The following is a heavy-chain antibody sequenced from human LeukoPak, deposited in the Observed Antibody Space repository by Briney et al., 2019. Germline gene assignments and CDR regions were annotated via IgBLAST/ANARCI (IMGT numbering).Heavy chain of an antibody. Sequence: SETLSLTCTVSGGSISNYYWSWIRQPPGKGLEWIGYIYYTGSTNYDPSLKSRVTISVDTSKNQFSLSLNSVTAADTAEYYCARAPGSAYYPYYYMDVWGKGTTVTVSS. CDR1: GGSISNYY. J-gene: IGHJ6*03. CDR3: ARAPGSAYYPYYYMDV. D-gene: IGHD6-19*01. V-gene: IGHV4-59*01. CDR2: IYYTGST.